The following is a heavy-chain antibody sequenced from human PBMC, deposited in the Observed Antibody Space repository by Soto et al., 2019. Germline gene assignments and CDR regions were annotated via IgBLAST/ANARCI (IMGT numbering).Heavy chain of an antibody. Sequence: PSETLSLTCSVSGGSFSNYYWSWIRQPPGKGLEWIGYIYYTGSTNYNPSLKSRVTMSIDTSNNQFSLKLNSVTAADTAVYYCASDSGYTNWNFDLWGRGTLVTVS. D-gene: IGHD3-22*01. J-gene: IGHJ2*01. CDR2: IYYTGST. CDR1: GGSFSNYY. CDR3: ASDSGYTNWNFDL. V-gene: IGHV4-59*01.